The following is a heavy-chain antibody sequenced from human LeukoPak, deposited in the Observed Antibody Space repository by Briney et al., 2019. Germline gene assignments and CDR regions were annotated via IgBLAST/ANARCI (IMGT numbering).Heavy chain of an antibody. CDR3: ARNDLYSSSHHYDY. J-gene: IGHJ4*02. CDR1: GGSISSGGYY. V-gene: IGHV4-31*03. Sequence: SETLSLTCTVSGGSISSGGYYWSWIRQRPGKGLEWIGYIYYSGSTYYNPSLKSRVTISVDTSKNQFSLKLSSVTAADTAVYYCARNDLYSSSHHYDYWGQGTLVTVSS. CDR2: IYYSGST. D-gene: IGHD6-6*01.